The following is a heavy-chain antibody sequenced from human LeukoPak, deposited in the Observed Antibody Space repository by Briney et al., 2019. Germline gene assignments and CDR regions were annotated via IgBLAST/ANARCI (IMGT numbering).Heavy chain of an antibody. J-gene: IGHJ4*02. Sequence: SETLSLTCTVSGGSISSYYWSWIRQPPGKGLEWIGYIYYSGSTNYNPSLKSRVTISVDTSKNQFSLKLSSVTAADTAVYYCAKYSYGFFDYWGQGTLVTVSS. CDR1: GGSISSYY. V-gene: IGHV4-59*01. D-gene: IGHD5-18*01. CDR2: IYYSGST. CDR3: AKYSYGFFDY.